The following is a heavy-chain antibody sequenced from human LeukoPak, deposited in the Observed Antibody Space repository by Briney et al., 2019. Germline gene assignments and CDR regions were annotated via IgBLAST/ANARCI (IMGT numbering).Heavy chain of an antibody. CDR3: ARHRAYSSSSPFDY. Sequence: KSSETLSLTCSVSGGSISSLSWSWIRQPPGRGLEWVGYIYYTGSTNYNPSLKSRVTMFVDMSKSQVSLRLSSVTAADTAVYYCARHRAYSSSSPFDYWGQGTLVTVSS. V-gene: IGHV4-59*08. CDR1: GGSISSLS. CDR2: IYYTGST. J-gene: IGHJ4*02. D-gene: IGHD6-6*01.